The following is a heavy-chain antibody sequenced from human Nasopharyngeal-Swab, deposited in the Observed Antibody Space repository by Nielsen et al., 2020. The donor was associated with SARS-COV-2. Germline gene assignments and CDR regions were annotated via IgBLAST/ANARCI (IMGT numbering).Heavy chain of an antibody. CDR3: ARGSIVVVVAATGWFDP. CDR2: IDPSDSYT. Sequence: GESLKISCQGSGYSFTSYWISWVRQMPGKGLEWMGRIDPSDSYTNYSPSFQGHVTISADKSISTAYLQWSSLKASDTAMYYCARGSIVVVVAATGWFDPWGQGTLVTVSS. J-gene: IGHJ5*02. CDR1: GYSFTSYW. V-gene: IGHV5-10-1*01. D-gene: IGHD2-15*01.